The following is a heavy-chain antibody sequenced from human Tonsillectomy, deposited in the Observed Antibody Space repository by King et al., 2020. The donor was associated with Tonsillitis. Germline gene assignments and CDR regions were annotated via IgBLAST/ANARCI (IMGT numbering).Heavy chain of an antibody. Sequence: VQLQQWGAGLLKPSETLSLTCAVYGGSFSGYYWSWIRQPPGTGLEWIGEINHSGSTNYNPSLKSPFTISVDTPTNQFSLELSSVTAADTAVYYCARLTLVVVPAAGDYYYYMDVWGKGTTVTVSS. CDR1: GGSFSGYY. CDR3: ARLTLVVVPAAGDYYYYMDV. D-gene: IGHD2-2*01. J-gene: IGHJ6*03. V-gene: IGHV4-34*01. CDR2: INHSGST.